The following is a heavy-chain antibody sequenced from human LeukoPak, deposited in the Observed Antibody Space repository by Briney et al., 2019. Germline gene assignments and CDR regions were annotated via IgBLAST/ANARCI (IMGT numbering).Heavy chain of an antibody. J-gene: IGHJ6*03. D-gene: IGHD3-3*01. CDR2: IFYNRDT. Sequence: PSETLSLTCTVSGGSISSYYWGWIRQPPGKGLEWIGSIFYNRDTYYNPSLKSRVTISVDTSKNQFSLKLSSLTAADTAVYYCARVAVFGVVSSDYYYYYMDVWGKGTTVTVSS. CDR1: GGSISSYY. V-gene: IGHV4-39*07. CDR3: ARVAVFGVVSSDYYYYYMDV.